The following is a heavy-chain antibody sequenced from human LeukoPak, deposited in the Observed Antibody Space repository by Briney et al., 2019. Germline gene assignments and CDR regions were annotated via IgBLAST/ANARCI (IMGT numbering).Heavy chain of an antibody. CDR1: GGSISSSSYY. V-gene: IGHV4-39*07. D-gene: IGHD4-17*01. Sequence: PSETLSPTCTVSGGSISSSSYYWGWIRQPPGKGLEWIGSIYYSGSTHYNPSLKSRVTISVDTSKNQFSLKLSSVTAADTAVYYCARDPSLYGDRPDYWGQGTLVTVSS. CDR3: ARDPSLYGDRPDY. CDR2: IYYSGST. J-gene: IGHJ4*02.